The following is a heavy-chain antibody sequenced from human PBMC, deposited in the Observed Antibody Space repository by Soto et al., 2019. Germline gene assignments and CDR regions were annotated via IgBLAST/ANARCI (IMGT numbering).Heavy chain of an antibody. CDR3: AKKLGTTGGNTFYP. CDR2: ILSIGTT. CDR1: GFTFSHYN. V-gene: IGHV3-23*01. D-gene: IGHD1-1*01. Sequence: GGSLRLSCAAAGFTFSHYNMNWVRQAPGEGLEWVSTILSIGTTYYADSVKGRFTISRDNSKHTLYLQMDSLRAEDTAVYFCAKKLGTTGGNTFYPWGQGARGTVS. J-gene: IGHJ5*02.